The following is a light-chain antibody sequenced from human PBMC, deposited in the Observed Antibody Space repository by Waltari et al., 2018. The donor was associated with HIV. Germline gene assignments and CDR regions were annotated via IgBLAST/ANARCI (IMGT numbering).Light chain of an antibody. CDR1: QDIKND. Sequence: MTQFPSSLSASVGGTVHIICRASQDIKNDLGWYQQRPGKAPQRLIFAASTLQGGVPPRFSGSGSGTEFTLTVSGLQPEDSGIYYCLQHASYPITFGQGTRLDIQ. V-gene: IGKV1-17*01. CDR3: LQHASYPIT. CDR2: AAS. J-gene: IGKJ5*01.